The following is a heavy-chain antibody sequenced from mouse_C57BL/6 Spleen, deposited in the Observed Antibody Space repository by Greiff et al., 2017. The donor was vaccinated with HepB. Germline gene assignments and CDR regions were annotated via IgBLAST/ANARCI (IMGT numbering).Heavy chain of an antibody. V-gene: IGHV1-54*01. D-gene: IGHD2-4*01. J-gene: IGHJ4*01. CDR1: GYAFTNYL. CDR2: INPGSGGT. CDR3: ARGYDYDGRDY. Sequence: VQLQQSGAELVRPGTSVKVSCKASGYAFTNYLIEWVKQRPGQGLEWIGVINPGSGGTNYNEKFKGKATLTADKSSSTAYMQLSSLTSEDSAVYFCARGYDYDGRDYWGQGTSVTVSS.